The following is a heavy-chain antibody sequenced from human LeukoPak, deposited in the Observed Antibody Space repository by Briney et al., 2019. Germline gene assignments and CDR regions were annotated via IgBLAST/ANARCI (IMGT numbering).Heavy chain of an antibody. V-gene: IGHV4-38-2*01. J-gene: IGHJ4*02. CDR2: IYHSGST. CDR1: GYSISSVYY. D-gene: IGHD2-8*01. CDR3: ARHKYCTNGVCHMGY. Sequence: SETLSLTCAVSGYSISSVYYWGWIRQPPGKGLEWIGSIYHSGSTYYNPSLKSRVTISVDTSKNQFSLKLSSVTAADTAVYYCARHKYCTNGVCHMGYWGQGTLVTVSS.